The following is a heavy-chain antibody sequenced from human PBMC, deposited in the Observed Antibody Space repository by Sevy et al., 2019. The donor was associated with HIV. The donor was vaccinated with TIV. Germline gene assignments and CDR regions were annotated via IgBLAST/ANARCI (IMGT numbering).Heavy chain of an antibody. V-gene: IGHV6-1*01. CDR2: TYYRSKWYN. Sequence: SQTLSLTCAISGDSVSSNSAAWNWIRQSPSRGLEWLGRTYYRSKWYNDYAVSVKSRITINPDTSKNQFSLQLNSVTPEDTAVYYCARVGYCGGGSCSNHDAFDIWGQGTMVTVSS. CDR1: GDSVSSNSAA. J-gene: IGHJ3*02. D-gene: IGHD2-15*01. CDR3: ARVGYCGGGSCSNHDAFDI.